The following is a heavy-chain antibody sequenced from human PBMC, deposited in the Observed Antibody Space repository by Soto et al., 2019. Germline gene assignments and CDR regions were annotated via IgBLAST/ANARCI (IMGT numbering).Heavy chain of an antibody. CDR1: GGTFSSYA. D-gene: IGHD3-22*01. Sequence: GASVKVSCKASGGTFSSYAISWVLQAPGQGLEWMGGIIPIFGTANYAQKFQGRVTITADESTSTAYMELSSLRSEDTAVYYCAIPLYYYDSSGGAFDIWGQGTMVTVSS. CDR3: AIPLYYYDSSGGAFDI. J-gene: IGHJ3*02. CDR2: IIPIFGTA. V-gene: IGHV1-69*13.